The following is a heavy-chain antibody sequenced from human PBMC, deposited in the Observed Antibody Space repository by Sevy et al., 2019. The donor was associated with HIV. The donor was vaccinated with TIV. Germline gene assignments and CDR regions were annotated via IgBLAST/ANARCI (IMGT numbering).Heavy chain of an antibody. V-gene: IGHV3-53*01. CDR1: GFTVNSNY. Sequence: GGSLRLSCAATGFTVNSNYMSWVRQAPGKGLEWVSIIYTGDNTYYTDSVKGRFTISRENSKSTLYLQMNSLRAEDTAVYYCARLSVYYYDSDGYYTTGNAFDIWGQGTMVTVSS. CDR2: IYTGDNT. J-gene: IGHJ3*02. D-gene: IGHD3-22*01. CDR3: ARLSVYYYDSDGYYTTGNAFDI.